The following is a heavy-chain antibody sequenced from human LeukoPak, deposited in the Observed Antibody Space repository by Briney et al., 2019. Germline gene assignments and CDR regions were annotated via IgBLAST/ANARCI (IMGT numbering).Heavy chain of an antibody. J-gene: IGHJ4*02. CDR2: IWYDGSNK. Sequence: GRPLRLSCAASGFTFSGYGMHWVRQAPGKGLEWVAVIWYDGSNKYYADSVKGRFTISRDNSKNTLYLQMNSLRAEDTAVYYCARGYMYGDYSGPTEFDYWGQGTLVTVSS. V-gene: IGHV3-33*01. CDR3: ARGYMYGDYSGPTEFDY. D-gene: IGHD4-17*01. CDR1: GFTFSGYG.